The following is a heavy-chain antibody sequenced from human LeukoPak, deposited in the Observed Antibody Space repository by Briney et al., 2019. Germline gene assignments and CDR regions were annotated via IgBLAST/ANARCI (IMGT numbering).Heavy chain of an antibody. Sequence: KPSETLSLTCAVYGGSFSGYYWSWIRQPPGKGLGWIGEINHSGSTNYNPSLKSRVTISVDTSKNQFSLKLSSVTAADTAVYYCASHGDPRGDYYYYMDVWGKGTTVTVSS. CDR1: GGSFSGYY. V-gene: IGHV4-34*01. D-gene: IGHD3-10*01. CDR3: ASHGDPRGDYYYYMDV. J-gene: IGHJ6*03. CDR2: INHSGST.